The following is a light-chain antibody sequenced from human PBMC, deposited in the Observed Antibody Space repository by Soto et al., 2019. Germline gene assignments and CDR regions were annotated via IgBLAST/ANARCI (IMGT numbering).Light chain of an antibody. V-gene: IGKV3-11*01. CDR3: QQRSNWPPKT. Sequence: EIVLTQSPATLSLSPGERATLSCRASQSVSSYLAWYQQKPGQAPRLLIYDAFKRATGIPARFSGSGSGTDFTLTISSLEPEDFAVYYCQQRSNWPPKTFGQGTKLEIK. CDR2: DAF. CDR1: QSVSSY. J-gene: IGKJ2*01.